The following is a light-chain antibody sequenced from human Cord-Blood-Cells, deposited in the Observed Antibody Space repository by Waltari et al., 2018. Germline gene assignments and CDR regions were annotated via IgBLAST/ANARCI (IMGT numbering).Light chain of an antibody. CDR3: AAWDDSLNGWV. CDR2: SNH. J-gene: IGLJ3*02. Sequence: QSVLTQPPSASGTPGQRVTISCSASSSNIGRNTVTWYQQLPGTAPKLLIYSNHQRPSGVPDRFSGSKSGTSASLAISGLQSEDEADYYCAAWDDSLNGWVFGGGTKLTVL. V-gene: IGLV1-44*01. CDR1: SSNIGRNT.